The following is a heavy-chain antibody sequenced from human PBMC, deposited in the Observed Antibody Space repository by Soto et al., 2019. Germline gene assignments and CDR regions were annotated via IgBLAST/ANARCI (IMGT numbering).Heavy chain of an antibody. J-gene: IGHJ6*03. Sequence: ASVKVSCKASGYTFTSYDINWVRQATGQGLEWMGWMNPNSGNTGYAQKFQGRVTMTRNTSISTAYMELSSLRSEDTAVYYCARVWRDIVVVPAAIGHYYYMDVWGKGTTVTVSS. D-gene: IGHD2-2*01. V-gene: IGHV1-8*01. CDR1: GYTFTSYD. CDR2: MNPNSGNT. CDR3: ARVWRDIVVVPAAIGHYYYMDV.